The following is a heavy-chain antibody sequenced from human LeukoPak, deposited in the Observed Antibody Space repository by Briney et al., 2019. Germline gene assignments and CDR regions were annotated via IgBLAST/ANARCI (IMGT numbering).Heavy chain of an antibody. Sequence: GGSLRLSCAASGFTLSDSAIHWVRQASGKGLEWVGLIDRPAKSYATAYGASVGGRFTISKDDSKNTAYLQMDSLKTEDTALYYCTRDRGTYNWLDPWGQGTLVTVSS. CDR2: IDRPAKSYAT. CDR1: GFTLSDSA. J-gene: IGHJ5*02. CDR3: TRDRGTYNWLDP. V-gene: IGHV3-73*01. D-gene: IGHD1-26*01.